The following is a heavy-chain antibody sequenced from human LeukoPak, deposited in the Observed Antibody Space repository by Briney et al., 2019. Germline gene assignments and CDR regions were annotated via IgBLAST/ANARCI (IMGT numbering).Heavy chain of an antibody. J-gene: IGHJ4*02. D-gene: IGHD3-10*01. CDR3: ARDPYGSGSYYYDY. V-gene: IGHV3-48*01. Sequence: GGSLRPSCAASGFTLSSYSMNWVRQAPGKGLEWVSFISSSSGTIYYADSVKGRFTNSRDNAKNSLYLQMNSLRAEDTAVYYCARDPYGSGSYYYDYWGQGTLVTVSS. CDR1: GFTLSSYS. CDR2: ISSSSGTI.